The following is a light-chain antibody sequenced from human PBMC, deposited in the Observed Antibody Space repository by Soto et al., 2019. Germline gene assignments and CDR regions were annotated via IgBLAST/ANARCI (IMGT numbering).Light chain of an antibody. CDR1: QSVSSGY. CDR2: GAS. CDR3: QQYGILHT. V-gene: IGKV3-20*01. Sequence: EIVLTQSPGTLSLSPGERATLSCRASQSVSSGYLAWYQQKPGQAPRLLIFGASSRATGIPDRFSGSGSGTDFNLTISRLEPEDFAVYYCQQYGILHTFGGGTKVEIK. J-gene: IGKJ4*01.